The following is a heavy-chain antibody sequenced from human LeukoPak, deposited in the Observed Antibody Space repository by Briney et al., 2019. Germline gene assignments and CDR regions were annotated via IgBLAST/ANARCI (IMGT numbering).Heavy chain of an antibody. D-gene: IGHD2-2*01. J-gene: IGHJ4*02. V-gene: IGHV4-39*01. CDR1: GGSISSRSYY. CDR2: INYSGTT. Sequence: PSETLSLTCTVSGGSISSRSYYWGWIRQPPGKGLEWIGSINYSGTTYYNPSLKSRVTLSVDTSKNQFSLKLSSVTAADTAVYYCARVDIAVVPSTNFDYWGQGTLVTVSS. CDR3: ARVDIAVVPSTNFDY.